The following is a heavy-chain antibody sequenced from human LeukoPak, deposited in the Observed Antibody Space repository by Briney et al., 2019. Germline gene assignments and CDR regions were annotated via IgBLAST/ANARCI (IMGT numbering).Heavy chain of an antibody. CDR3: AKDLRYYYGSGSSSYFDY. CDR1: GFTFSSYG. V-gene: IGHV3-30*02. J-gene: IGHJ4*02. D-gene: IGHD3-10*01. Sequence: PGGSLRLSCAASGFTFSSYGIHWVRQAPGKGLEWVAFIRDDGSNKYYADSVKGRFTISRDNSKNTLYLQMNSLRAEDTAVYYCAKDLRYYYGSGSSSYFDYWGQGTLVTVSS. CDR2: IRDDGSNK.